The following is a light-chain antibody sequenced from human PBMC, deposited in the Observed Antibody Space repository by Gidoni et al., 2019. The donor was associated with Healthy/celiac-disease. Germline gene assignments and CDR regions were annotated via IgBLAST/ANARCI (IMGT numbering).Light chain of an antibody. V-gene: IGLV2-14*03. CDR2: DVS. Sequence: QSALTQPASVSGSPGPSITISCTGTSSDVGGYNYVSWYQQHPGKAPKLMIYDVSNRPSGVSNRFSGSKSGNTAYLTISGLQAEDEADYYCSSYTSSSTEVFGGGTKLTVL. CDR1: SSDVGGYNY. J-gene: IGLJ2*01. CDR3: SSYTSSSTEV.